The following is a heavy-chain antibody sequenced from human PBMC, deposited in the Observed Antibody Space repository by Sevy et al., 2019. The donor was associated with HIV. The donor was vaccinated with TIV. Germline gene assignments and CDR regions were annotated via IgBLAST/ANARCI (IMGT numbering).Heavy chain of an antibody. CDR1: GFSFSSYS. J-gene: IGHJ4*02. CDR3: ARAVVGTYRYDDY. CDR2: ISSSGTTI. Sequence: AGSLRLSCAASGFSFSSYSMRWVRQAPGKGLQSIAYISSSGTTIYYADAVRGRSTISRDNAKDSLYLQMNSLRADDTAVYYCARAVVGTYRYDDYWGQGTLVTVSS. V-gene: IGHV3-48*01. D-gene: IGHD3-16*02.